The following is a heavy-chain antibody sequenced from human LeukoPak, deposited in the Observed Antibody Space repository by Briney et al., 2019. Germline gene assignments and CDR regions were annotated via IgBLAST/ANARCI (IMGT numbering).Heavy chain of an antibody. CDR1: GFTFSSYA. D-gene: IGHD2/OR15-2a*01. CDR3: AAGYTTFLYYFDY. V-gene: IGHV3-30-3*01. J-gene: IGHJ4*02. CDR2: ISYDGSNK. Sequence: GGSLRLSCAASGFTFSSYAMHWVRQAPGKGLEWVAVISYDGSNKYYADSVKGRFTISRDNSKNTLYLQMNSLRAEDTAVYYCAAGYTTFLYYFDYWGQGTLVTVSS.